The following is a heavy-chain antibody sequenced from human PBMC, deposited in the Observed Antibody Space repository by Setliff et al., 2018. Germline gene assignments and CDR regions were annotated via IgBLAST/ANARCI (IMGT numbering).Heavy chain of an antibody. CDR3: ATLLEMVPN. V-gene: IGHV1-24*01. J-gene: IGHJ4*02. Sequence: ASVKVSCKASGYTFTGYYIHWVRQAPGKGLEWMGGFDPEDGETIYAQKFQGRVTMTEDTSTDTAYMELSSLRSEDTAVYYCATLLEMVPNWGQGTLVTVSS. D-gene: IGHD2-8*01. CDR1: GYTFTGYY. CDR2: FDPEDGET.